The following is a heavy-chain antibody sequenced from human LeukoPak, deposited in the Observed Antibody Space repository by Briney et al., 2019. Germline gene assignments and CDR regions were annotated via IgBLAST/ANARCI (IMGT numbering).Heavy chain of an antibody. Sequence: PSETLSLTCTVSGGSISSSSYYWGWIRQPPGKGLEWIGSIYYSGSTYYNPSLKSRVTISVDTSKNQFSLKLSSVTAADTAVYYCARDPPDYYDPEVRFDYWGQGTLVTVSS. V-gene: IGHV4-39*07. J-gene: IGHJ4*02. CDR2: IYYSGST. D-gene: IGHD3-22*01. CDR1: GGSISSSSYY. CDR3: ARDPPDYYDPEVRFDY.